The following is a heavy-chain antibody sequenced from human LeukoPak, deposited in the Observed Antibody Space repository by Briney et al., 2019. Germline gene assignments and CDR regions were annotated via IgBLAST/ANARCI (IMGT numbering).Heavy chain of an antibody. CDR1: GGSISSGGYY. CDR3: ARGGGELLGIAFDI. D-gene: IGHD1-26*01. Sequence: SQTLSLTCTVSGGSISSGGYYWSWIRQHPGKGLEWIGYIYYSGSTNYNPSLKSRVTISVDTSKNQFSLKLSSVTAADTAVYYCARGGGELLGIAFDIWGQGTMVTVSS. J-gene: IGHJ3*02. V-gene: IGHV4-61*08. CDR2: IYYSGST.